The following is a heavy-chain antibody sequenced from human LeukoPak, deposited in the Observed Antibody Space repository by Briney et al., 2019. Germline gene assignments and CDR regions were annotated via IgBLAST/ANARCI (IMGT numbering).Heavy chain of an antibody. CDR2: IYYSGST. D-gene: IGHD2-15*01. CDR1: GGSISSYY. Sequence: PSETLSLTCTVSGGSISSYYWSWIRQPPGKGLEWIGYIYYSGSTNYNPSRKSRVTISVDTSKNQFSLKLSSVTAADTAVYYCARSGYCSGGSCFFYFDYWGQGTLVTVSS. CDR3: ARSGYCSGGSCFFYFDY. J-gene: IGHJ4*02. V-gene: IGHV4-59*01.